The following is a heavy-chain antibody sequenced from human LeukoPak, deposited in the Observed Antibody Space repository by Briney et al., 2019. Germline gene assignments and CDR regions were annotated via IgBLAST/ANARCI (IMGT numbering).Heavy chain of an antibody. D-gene: IGHD6-19*01. V-gene: IGHV1-2*02. CDR2: INPNSGNT. Sequence: GASVKVSCKASGYTFTGYYIHWVRQAPGQGPEWMGWINPNSGNTHYAEKFQGRVTMTRDSSINTAYMELSRLRSDDTAVYYCAMGVGAPEDLAVAADFDYWGQGTLVTVSS. CDR1: GYTFTGYY. CDR3: AMGVGAPEDLAVAADFDY. J-gene: IGHJ4*02.